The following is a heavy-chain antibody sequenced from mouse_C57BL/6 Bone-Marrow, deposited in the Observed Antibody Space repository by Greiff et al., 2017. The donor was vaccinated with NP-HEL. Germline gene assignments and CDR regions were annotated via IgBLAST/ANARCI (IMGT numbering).Heavy chain of an antibody. CDR2: ISNLAYSI. V-gene: IGHV5-15*01. Sequence: EVKVVESGGGLVQPGGSLKLSCAASGFTFSDYGMAWVRQAPRKGPEWVAFISNLAYSIYYADTVTGRFTISRENAKNTLYLEMSSLRSEDTAMYYCARQDYYGSSLYAMDYWGQGTSVTVSS. CDR3: ARQDYYGSSLYAMDY. J-gene: IGHJ4*01. D-gene: IGHD1-1*01. CDR1: GFTFSDYG.